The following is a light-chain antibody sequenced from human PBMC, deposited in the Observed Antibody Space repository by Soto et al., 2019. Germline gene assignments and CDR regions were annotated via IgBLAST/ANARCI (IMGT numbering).Light chain of an antibody. J-gene: IGKJ1*01. CDR3: QHYNSYSEA. Sequence: DIQMTQSPSTLSASVGDRVTITCRASQSISSWLAWYQQNPGKAPNLLIYKASTLKSGVPSRFSGSGSGTELTITISSLQPDDFETYYCQHYNSYSEAFGQGTKVDIK. CDR2: KAS. V-gene: IGKV1-5*03. CDR1: QSISSW.